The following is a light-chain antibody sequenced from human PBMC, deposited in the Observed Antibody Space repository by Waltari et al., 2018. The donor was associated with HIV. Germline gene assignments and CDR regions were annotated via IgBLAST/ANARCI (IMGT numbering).Light chain of an antibody. CDR2: KAS. V-gene: IGKV1-5*03. CDR1: QSISSW. Sequence: DIQMTQSPSTLSASVGDRVTITYRASQSISSWLAWYQQKPGKAHKLLIYKASSLESGVPSRFSGSRSGTEFTLTISSLQPDDFATYYCQQYNNYWTFGQGTKVEIK. J-gene: IGKJ1*01. CDR3: QQYNNYWT.